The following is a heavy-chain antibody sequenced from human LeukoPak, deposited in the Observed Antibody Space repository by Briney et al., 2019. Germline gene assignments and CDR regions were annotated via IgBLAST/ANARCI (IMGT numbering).Heavy chain of an antibody. V-gene: IGHV6-1*01. D-gene: IGHD3-22*01. CDR1: GDSVSSNSAA. CDR3: ARLLVRGRPYDTEGDAFDI. CDR2: TYYRSKWYN. Sequence: SQTLSLTCAISGDSVSSNSAAWNWIRQSPSRGLEWLGRTYYRSKWYNDYAVSVKSRITINPDTSKNQFSLQLNSVTPEDTAVYYCARLLVRGRPYDTEGDAFDIWGQGTMVTVSS. J-gene: IGHJ3*02.